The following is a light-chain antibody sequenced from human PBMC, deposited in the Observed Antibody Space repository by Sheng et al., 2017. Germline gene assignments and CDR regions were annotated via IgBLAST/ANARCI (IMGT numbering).Light chain of an antibody. CDR1: SSDVGGYNY. J-gene: IGLJ3*02. CDR2: DVT. V-gene: IGLV2-14*03. Sequence: QSALTQPASVSGSPGQSITISCTGTSSDVGGYNYVSWYQQHPGKAPKLMIYDVTNRPSGVSNRFSGSKSGNTASLTISGLQAEDEADYYCSSYTRSSILWVFGGGTKLTVL. CDR3: SSYTRSSILWV.